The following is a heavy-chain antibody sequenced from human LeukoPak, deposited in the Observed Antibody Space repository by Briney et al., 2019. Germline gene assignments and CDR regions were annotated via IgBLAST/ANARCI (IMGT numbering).Heavy chain of an antibody. CDR2: ISGNGRST. CDR3: TRDIGRLRGDAFDF. D-gene: IGHD2-15*01. Sequence: PGRSLRLSCAASGFTFSSCDMHWVRQAPGKGLEYVSGISGNGRSTFYGSSVKGRFTVSRDNSKDTLYLQMGSLRVEDMAVYYCTRDIGRLRGDAFDFWGQGTMATVSS. J-gene: IGHJ3*01. V-gene: IGHV3-64*01. CDR1: GFTFSSCD.